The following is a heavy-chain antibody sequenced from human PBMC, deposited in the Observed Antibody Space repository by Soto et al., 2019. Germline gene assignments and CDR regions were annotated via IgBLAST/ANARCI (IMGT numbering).Heavy chain of an antibody. Sequence: SETLSLTCSVSAGSISRYYWGWVRQSPGEGLEWIAHISYTVDASYNPSLKSRVTISLDTSKNQIALSLMSVTAADTAVSYCVGSLMRRAMESFDYWGQGTMVTVSS. D-gene: IGHD5-18*01. CDR1: AGSISRYY. CDR2: ISYTVDA. CDR3: VGSLMRRAMESFDY. J-gene: IGHJ4*02. V-gene: IGHV4-59*01.